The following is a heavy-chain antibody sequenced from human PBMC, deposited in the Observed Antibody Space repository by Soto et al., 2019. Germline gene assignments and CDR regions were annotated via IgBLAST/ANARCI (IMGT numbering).Heavy chain of an antibody. CDR3: TRDQGGSYDSWFDP. V-gene: IGHV3-21*01. CDR1: FSMYS. J-gene: IGHJ5*02. Sequence: GGSLRLSCNFSFSMYSMDWVRQAPGKGLEWVASISSGSAFIKYADSVKGRFTISRDNAKNSVSLQMSSLRVEDTAMYYCTRDQGGSYDSWFDPWGRGTLVTVSS. CDR2: ISSGSAFI. D-gene: IGHD1-26*01.